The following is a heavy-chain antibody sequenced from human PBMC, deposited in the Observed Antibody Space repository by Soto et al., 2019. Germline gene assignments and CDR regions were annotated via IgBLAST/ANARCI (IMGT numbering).Heavy chain of an antibody. CDR1: GDTFKNCV. CDR2: IIPLFGTT. Sequence: QVQVVQSGVEVRRPGSSVKVSCKASGDTFKNCVISWVRQAPGQGLEWMGGIIPLFGTTEFAQRFQGRLTITTDASTTTAYMELSRLRSEDTATYYCAAELGFGKLSVVWGQGTTVIVSS. CDR3: AAELGFGKLSVV. J-gene: IGHJ6*02. V-gene: IGHV1-69*01. D-gene: IGHD3-10*01.